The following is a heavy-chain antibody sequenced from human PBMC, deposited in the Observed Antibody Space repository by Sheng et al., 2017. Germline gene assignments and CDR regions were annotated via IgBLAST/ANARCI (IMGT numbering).Heavy chain of an antibody. CDR1: GFTVSSNY. V-gene: IGHV3-53*01. CDR3: ARGLLGPPEYYYYYMDV. CDR2: IYSGGST. Sequence: EVQLVESGGGLIQPGGSLRLSCAASGFTVSSNYMSWVRQAPGKGLEWVSVIYSGGSTYYADSVKGRFTISRDNSKNTLYLQMNSLRAEDTAVYYCARGLLGPPEYYYYYMDVWGQGTTVTVSS. J-gene: IGHJ6*03. D-gene: IGHD2-15*01.